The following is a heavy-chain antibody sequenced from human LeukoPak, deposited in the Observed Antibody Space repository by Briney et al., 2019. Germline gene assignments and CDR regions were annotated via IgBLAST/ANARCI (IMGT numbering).Heavy chain of an antibody. Sequence: ASVKVSCKASGYTFTSYGISWVRQAPGQGLEWMGWISAYNGNTNYAQKLQGRVTMTTDTSTSTAYMELRSLRSDDTAVCYCARDLNPFSSGYYKDYWGQGTLVTVSS. CDR2: ISAYNGNT. D-gene: IGHD3-22*01. CDR1: GYTFTSYG. V-gene: IGHV1-18*01. J-gene: IGHJ4*02. CDR3: ARDLNPFSSGYYKDY.